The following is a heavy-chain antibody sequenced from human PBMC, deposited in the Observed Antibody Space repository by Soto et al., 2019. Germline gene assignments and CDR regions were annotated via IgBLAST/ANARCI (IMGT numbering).Heavy chain of an antibody. D-gene: IGHD6-19*01. CDR1: GGSITNYY. V-gene: IGHV4-59*01. CDR3: GRSWAVAGALDV. J-gene: IGHJ6*02. CDR2: IYSSGST. Sequence: SETLSLTCTVSGGSITNYYWSCIRQSPGKGMEGIGYIYSSGSTNYNPSLTSRVTISVDTSKNQFFLKLGSGTAADTAVYYCGRSWAVAGALDVWGQGTTVTVSS.